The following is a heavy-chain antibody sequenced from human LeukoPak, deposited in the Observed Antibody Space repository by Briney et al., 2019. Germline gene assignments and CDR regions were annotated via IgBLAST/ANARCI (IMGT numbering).Heavy chain of an antibody. CDR1: GDSITGYY. CDR3: ARHPGYYGSGSYRTFDY. J-gene: IGHJ4*02. Sequence: SETLSLTCTVSGDSITGYYWGWIRQPPGKGLEWIGEINHSGSTNYNPSLKSRVTISVDTSKNQFSLKLSSVTAADTAVYYCARHPGYYGSGSYRTFDYWGQGTLVTVSS. CDR2: INHSGST. V-gene: IGHV4-34*01. D-gene: IGHD3-10*01.